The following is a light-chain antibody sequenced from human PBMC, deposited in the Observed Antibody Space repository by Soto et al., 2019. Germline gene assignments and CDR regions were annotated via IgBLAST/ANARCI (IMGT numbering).Light chain of an antibody. V-gene: IGLV2-14*01. J-gene: IGLJ1*01. CDR1: SSDVGLYDY. CDR2: AVS. Sequence: QSALTQLASVSGSPGQSITISCTGTSSDVGLYDYVSWYQQHPGKAPQLMIYAVSNRPSGVSNRFSASKSGNTASLFISGLQAEDEADYYCSSYTSDSSYVFGCGTGHRP. CDR3: SSYTSDSSYV.